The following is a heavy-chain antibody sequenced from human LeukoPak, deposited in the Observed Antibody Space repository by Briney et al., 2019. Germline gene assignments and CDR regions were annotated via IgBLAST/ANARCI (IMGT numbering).Heavy chain of an antibody. CDR3: AIFCFKQKTAYEMDV. J-gene: IGHJ6*02. Sequence: PGGSLRLSCAASGFTFSSYGMHWVRQAPGKGLEWVALITFDGVKTDYADSVKGRFTISRDSSQNTLYLQMNSLRAEDTAVYYCAIFCFKQKTAYEMDVWGQGTTVTVSS. V-gene: IGHV3-30*03. CDR2: ITFDGVKT. D-gene: IGHD3-3*01. CDR1: GFTFSSYG.